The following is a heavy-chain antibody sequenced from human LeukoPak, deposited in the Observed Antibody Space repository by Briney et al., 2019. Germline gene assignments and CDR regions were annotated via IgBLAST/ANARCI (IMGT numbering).Heavy chain of an antibody. CDR3: ARDLPREVTLDY. Sequence: PGGSLRLSCAASGFTFISYRMQWVRQAPGKGLVWVSRINNGGSDMSYADSVKGRFTISRDNAKNTLYLQMKSLRAEDTAVYYCARDLPREVTLDYWGQATPVTVSS. V-gene: IGHV3-74*01. J-gene: IGHJ4*01. CDR1: GFTFISYR. CDR2: INNGGSDM. D-gene: IGHD2-21*02.